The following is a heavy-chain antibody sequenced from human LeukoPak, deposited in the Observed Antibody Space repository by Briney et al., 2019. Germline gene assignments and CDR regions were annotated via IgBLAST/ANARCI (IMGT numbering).Heavy chain of an antibody. CDR3: NIFWDAYNHHY. D-gene: IGHD5-24*01. CDR1: GFAFNYAW. Sequence: SGGSLRLSCAAYGFAFNYAWVNWVSQAPGKGREWVGRIRSKTDAWTTDYGPPVKGRFTMSRDDSKNTLNLQMSSLKTEDTAVYYCNIFWDAYNHHYWGQGTLVTVSS. V-gene: IGHV3-15*01. CDR2: IRSKTDAWTT. J-gene: IGHJ4*02.